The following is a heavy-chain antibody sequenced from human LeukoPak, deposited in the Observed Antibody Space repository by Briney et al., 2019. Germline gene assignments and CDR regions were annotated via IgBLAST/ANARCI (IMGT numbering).Heavy chain of an antibody. D-gene: IGHD3-16*01. CDR1: GVTFSIYS. J-gene: IGHJ4*02. CDR3: ARDGGYSFDY. V-gene: IGHV3-48*02. CDR2: ISSSSSTI. Sequence: GGSLRLSCAASGVTFSIYSRNWVRQAPGKGLECVSYISSSSSTIYYADSVKGRFTISRDNAKNSMYLQMNSLRDEDTAVYYCARDGGYSFDYWGQGTLVTVSS.